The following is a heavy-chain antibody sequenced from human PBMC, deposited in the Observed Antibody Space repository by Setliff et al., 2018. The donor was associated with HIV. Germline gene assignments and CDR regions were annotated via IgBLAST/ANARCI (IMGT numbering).Heavy chain of an antibody. D-gene: IGHD3-22*01. V-gene: IGHV3-48*02. Sequence: GGSLRLSCVGSGFTFNGYAMNWVRQAPGKGLEWVSYISSSSSSIYYGDSVKGRFTISRDNAKNSLDLEMHSLTDEDTAVYYCAVHYYDSSGYDYWGQGTLVTVSS. CDR1: GFTFNGYA. CDR3: AVHYYDSSGYDY. CDR2: ISSSSSSI. J-gene: IGHJ4*02.